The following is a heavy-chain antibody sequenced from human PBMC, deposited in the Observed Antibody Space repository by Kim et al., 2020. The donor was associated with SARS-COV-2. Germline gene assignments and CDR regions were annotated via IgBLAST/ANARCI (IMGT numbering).Heavy chain of an antibody. CDR2: IYYSGST. J-gene: IGHJ5*02. CDR3: SRRAHYDILPWAFDP. Sequence: SETLSLTCTVSGGSISSYYWSWTRQPPGKGLEWIGYIYYSGSTNYNPSLKSRVTISVDTSKNQFSLKLSSVTAADTAVYYCSRRAHYDILPWAFDPWGQGTLVTVSS. V-gene: IGHV4-59*01. D-gene: IGHD3-9*01. CDR1: GGSISSYY.